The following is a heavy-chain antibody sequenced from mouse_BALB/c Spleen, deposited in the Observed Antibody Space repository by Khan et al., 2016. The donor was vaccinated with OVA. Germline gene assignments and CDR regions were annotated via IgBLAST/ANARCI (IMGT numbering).Heavy chain of an antibody. CDR2: IYPGDGDT. V-gene: IGHV1-80*01. CDR3: ARYYGSSFAY. CDR1: GYTFSSYW. Sequence: QVQLQQSGAELVRPGSSVKISCKASGYTFSSYWMNWVKQRPGQGLEWIGQIYPGDGDTNYNGKFKGKATLTADKSSRTAYMQLSSLTSEDSAVYCCARYYGSSFAYWGQGTLVTVSA. D-gene: IGHD1-1*01. J-gene: IGHJ3*01.